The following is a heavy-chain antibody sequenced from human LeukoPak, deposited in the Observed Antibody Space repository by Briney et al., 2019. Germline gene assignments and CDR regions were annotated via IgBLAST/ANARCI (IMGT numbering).Heavy chain of an antibody. Sequence: GGSLRLSCAASGFTVSSNYMSWVPHAPGKGPEWVSVIYSDGSTYYADSVKGRFTISRDTSKNTLYLQMNSLRTEDTAVYYCARDLAAGGTYPHYWGQGTLVSVSS. CDR2: IYSDGST. CDR3: ARDLAAGGTYPHY. J-gene: IGHJ4*02. D-gene: IGHD6-13*01. V-gene: IGHV3-53*01. CDR1: GFTVSSNY.